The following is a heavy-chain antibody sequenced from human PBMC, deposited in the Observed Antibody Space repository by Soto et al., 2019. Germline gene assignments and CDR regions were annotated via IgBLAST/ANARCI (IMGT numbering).Heavy chain of an antibody. Sequence: AGSLRLSCAASVVSFSSYAMSWVRQSPPQGLEWVASISNRGGGTYYADSVKGRFSIYRDNSANAVYLDMANLRAEDTGIYYCAKDGYYSTTRQYSDLSVVSWC. J-gene: IGHJ5*01. CDR2: ISNRGGGT. CDR1: VVSFSSYA. D-gene: IGHD3-3*01. CDR3: AKDGYYSTTRQYSDLSVVS. V-gene: IGHV3-23*01.